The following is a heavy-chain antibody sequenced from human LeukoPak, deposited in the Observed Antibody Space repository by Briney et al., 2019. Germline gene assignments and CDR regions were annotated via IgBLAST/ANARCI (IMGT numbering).Heavy chain of an antibody. D-gene: IGHD4-17*01. CDR3: ARVGDYDAY. J-gene: IGHJ4*02. CDR1: GGSISSSSYY. Sequence: TPSETLSLTCTVSGGSISSSSYYWGWIRQPPGKGLEWIGSIYYSGSTYYNPSLKSRVTISVDTSKNQFSLKLSSVTAADTAVYYCARVGDYDAYWGQGTLVTVSS. V-gene: IGHV4-39*07. CDR2: IYYSGST.